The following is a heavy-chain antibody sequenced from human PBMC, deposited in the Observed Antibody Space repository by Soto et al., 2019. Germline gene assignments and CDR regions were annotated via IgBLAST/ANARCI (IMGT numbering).Heavy chain of an antibody. CDR2: ISGYNGNT. CDR3: ARDPGFGFGYSYAFAMDV. D-gene: IGHD5-18*01. Sequence: QVQLVQSGAEVKKPGASVKVSCKASGYTFSNYGISWVRQGPGQGLEWMGWISGYNGNTHYEEKVQDRIKMTTDTSTSTAYLELRSLRSDDTAVYFCARDPGFGFGYSYAFAMDVGGQGTTVTVSS. CDR1: GYTFSNYG. V-gene: IGHV1-18*01. J-gene: IGHJ6*02.